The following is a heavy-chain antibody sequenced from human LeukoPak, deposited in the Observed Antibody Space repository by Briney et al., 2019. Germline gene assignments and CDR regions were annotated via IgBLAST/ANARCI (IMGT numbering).Heavy chain of an antibody. J-gene: IGHJ5*02. D-gene: IGHD4-11*01. V-gene: IGHV3-23*01. Sequence: GGSLRLSCAASGFTFSSYAMSWVRQAPGKGLEWVSAISGSGGSTYYADSVKGRFTISRDNSKNTLYLQMNSLRAEDTAVFYCAKRSSLYNNYGVGWFDPWGQGTLVTVSS. CDR3: AKRSSLYNNYGVGWFDP. CDR2: ISGSGGST. CDR1: GFTFSSYA.